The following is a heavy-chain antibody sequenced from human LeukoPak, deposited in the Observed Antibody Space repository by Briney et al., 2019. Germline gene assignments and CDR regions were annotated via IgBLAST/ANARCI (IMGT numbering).Heavy chain of an antibody. V-gene: IGHV3-23*01. D-gene: IGHD3-10*01. CDR3: ARTYFGSGNTLVH. CDR1: GFTFSRFA. J-gene: IGHJ4*02. CDR2: FSGSGGST. Sequence: GGSLRLSCAASGFTFSRFAMSWVRQAPGKGLEWVSGFSGSGGSTYYADSLKGRFTISRDNAKNSLYLQMNSLRAEDTAVYYCARTYFGSGNTLVHWGQGTLVTVSS.